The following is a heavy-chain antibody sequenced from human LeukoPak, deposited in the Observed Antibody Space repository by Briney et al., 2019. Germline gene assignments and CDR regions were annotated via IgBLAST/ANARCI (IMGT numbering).Heavy chain of an antibody. D-gene: IGHD6-19*01. CDR2: INPNSGGT. J-gene: IGHJ4*02. CDR3: ARGSSSGWYRAFDY. V-gene: IGHV1-2*06. CDR1: GYTFTGYY. Sequence: ASVKVSCKASGYTFTGYYMHWVRQAPGQGLEWMGRINPNSGGTNYAQKFQGRVTMTRDTPISTAYMELSRLRSDDTAVYYCARGSSSGWYRAFDYWGQGTLVTVSS.